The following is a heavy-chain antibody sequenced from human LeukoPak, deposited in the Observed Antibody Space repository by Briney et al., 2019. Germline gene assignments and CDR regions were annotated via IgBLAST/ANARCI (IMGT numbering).Heavy chain of an antibody. J-gene: IGHJ4*02. D-gene: IGHD2-8*01. CDR2: INHSGST. CDR3: ARVYLYFFDY. Sequence: SETLSLTCAVYGGSFSGYYWSWIRQPPGKGLEWIGEINHSGSTNYNPSLKSRVTISVDTSKNQFSLKLSSVTAADAAVYYCARVYLYFFDYWGQGTLVTVSS. CDR1: GGSFSGYY. V-gene: IGHV4-34*01.